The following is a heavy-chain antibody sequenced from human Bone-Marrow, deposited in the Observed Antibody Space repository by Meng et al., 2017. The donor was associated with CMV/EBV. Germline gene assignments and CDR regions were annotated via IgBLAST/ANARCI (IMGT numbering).Heavy chain of an antibody. J-gene: IGHJ4*02. Sequence: GESLKISCVASGFNFDEYAMNWVRQAPGKGLEWMGFIRSRAYGGTPEYAASVKGRFTISRDDSKSIAYLQINSLKTEDTAMFYCTRSYTTLRDYYFDYWGQGTLVTVSS. CDR3: TRSYTTLRDYYFDY. CDR1: GFNFDEYA. D-gene: IGHD3-16*02. CDR2: IRSRAYGGTP. V-gene: IGHV3-49*04.